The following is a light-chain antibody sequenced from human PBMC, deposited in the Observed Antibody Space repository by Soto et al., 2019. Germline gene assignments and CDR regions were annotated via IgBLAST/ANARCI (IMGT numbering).Light chain of an antibody. CDR2: EVS. V-gene: IGLV2-8*01. CDR3: SSYAGSNNV. J-gene: IGLJ1*01. Sequence: QSVLTQPPSASGSPGQSVTIPCTGTSSDVGGYNYVSWYQQHPGKAPKLMIYEVSKRPSGVPDRFSGSKSGNTASLTVSGLQAEDEADYYCSSYAGSNNVFGTGTKLTVL. CDR1: SSDVGGYNY.